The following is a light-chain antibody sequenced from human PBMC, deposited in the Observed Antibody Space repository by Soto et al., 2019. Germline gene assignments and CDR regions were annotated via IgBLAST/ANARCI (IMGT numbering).Light chain of an antibody. Sequence: EIVLTQSPGTLSLSPGERATLSCRTSQSVSNNYLAWYQQKPGQAPRLLIYGASSRATGVPDRFSGSGSGTEFNLTISSLQSEDFGVYYCQQYNNWPRATFGGGTKVDI. CDR1: QSVSNNY. J-gene: IGKJ4*01. CDR3: QQYNNWPRAT. V-gene: IGKV3-20*01. CDR2: GAS.